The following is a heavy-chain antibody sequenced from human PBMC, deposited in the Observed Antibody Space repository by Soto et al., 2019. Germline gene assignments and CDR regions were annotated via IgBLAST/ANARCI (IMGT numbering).Heavy chain of an antibody. J-gene: IGHJ4*02. Sequence: GGSLRLSCASSGFTFSSYTMHWVRQTPGKGLERVAVISYDGSNKYYADSVKGRFTISRDNSKNTLYLQMNSLRAEDTAVYYCAKDRNALYYDFWSGYHFDYWGQGTLVTVSS. CDR1: GFTFSSYT. CDR2: ISYDGSNK. V-gene: IGHV3-30*04. CDR3: AKDRNALYYDFWSGYHFDY. D-gene: IGHD3-3*01.